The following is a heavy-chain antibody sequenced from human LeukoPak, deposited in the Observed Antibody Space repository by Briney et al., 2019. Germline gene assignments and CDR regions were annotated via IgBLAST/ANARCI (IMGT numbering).Heavy chain of an antibody. V-gene: IGHV1-24*01. CDR1: GYTLTELS. CDR3: ATEFRGPLSMMGLWDS. D-gene: IGHD2/OR15-2a*01. J-gene: IGHJ4*02. CDR2: FAPEDGET. Sequence: ASVKVSCKVPGYTLTELSIHWVRQPPGKGLEWMAGFAPEDGETIYAQKFQGRVTMTEDTSTDTAYMELSSLRSEDTAVYYCATEFRGPLSMMGLWDSWGQGTLVTVSS.